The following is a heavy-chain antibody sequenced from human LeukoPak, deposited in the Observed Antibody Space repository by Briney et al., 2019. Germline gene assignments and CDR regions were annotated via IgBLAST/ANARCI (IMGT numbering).Heavy chain of an antibody. V-gene: IGHV3-53*01. CDR1: GFTVSGNY. CDR2: IYSGGST. D-gene: IGHD5-12*01. Sequence: RGSLRLSCAASGFTVSGNYMSWVRLAPGKALELVSVIYSGGSTYYADSVKGRFTISRDVSANALSLQMNSLRVDDTAIYYCARFVYSGRDWQRGFDSWGQGTLVSVSS. J-gene: IGHJ4*02. CDR3: ARFVYSGRDWQRGFDS.